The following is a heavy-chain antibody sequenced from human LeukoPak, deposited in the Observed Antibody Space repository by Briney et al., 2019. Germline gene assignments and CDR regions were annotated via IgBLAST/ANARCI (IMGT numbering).Heavy chain of an antibody. CDR3: AKGMVRGVIPDY. D-gene: IGHD3-10*01. V-gene: IGHV3-23*01. CDR2: ISGGGVST. CDR1: GFTFGGYA. J-gene: IGHJ4*02. Sequence: PGGSLRLSCAASGFTFGGYAMSWVRQAPGKGLEWVSAISGGGVSTYYADSIKGRFTISRDDSKNTLYLQMNSLRAEDTAVYYCAKGMVRGVIPDYWGQGTLVTVSS.